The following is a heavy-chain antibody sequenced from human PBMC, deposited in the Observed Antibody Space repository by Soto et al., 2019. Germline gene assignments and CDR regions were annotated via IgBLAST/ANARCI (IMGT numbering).Heavy chain of an antibody. CDR3: AKDKVVAATDPTPFDI. CDR1: GFTFSSYA. V-gene: IGHV3-23*01. D-gene: IGHD2-15*01. CDR2: ISGSGGST. Sequence: EVQLLESGGGLVQPGGSLRLSCAASGFTFSSYAMSWVRQAPGKGLEWVSAISGSGGSTYYADSVKGRFTISRDNSKNTRYLQMNSLRAEDTAVYYCAKDKVVAATDPTPFDIWGQGTMVTVSS. J-gene: IGHJ3*02.